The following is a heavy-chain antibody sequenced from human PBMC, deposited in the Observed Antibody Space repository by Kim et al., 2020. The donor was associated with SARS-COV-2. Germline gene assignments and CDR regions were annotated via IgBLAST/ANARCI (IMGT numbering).Heavy chain of an antibody. J-gene: IGHJ2*01. CDR2: IYYSGST. CDR3: ARVARRYCSGGSCYSYWYFEL. V-gene: IGHV4-30-4*01. D-gene: IGHD2-15*01. Sequence: SETLSLTCTVSGGSISSGDYYWSWIRQPPGKGLEWIGYIYYSGSTYYNPSLKSRVTISVDTSKNQFSLKLSSVTAADTAVYYCARVARRYCSGGSCYSYWYFELWGRGTLVTVSS. CDR1: GGSISSGDYY.